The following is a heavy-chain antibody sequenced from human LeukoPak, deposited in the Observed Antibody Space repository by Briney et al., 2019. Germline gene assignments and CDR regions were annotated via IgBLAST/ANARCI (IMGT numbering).Heavy chain of an antibody. CDR1: GASISRGSHY. J-gene: IGHJ4*02. CDR3: ARDRSYYSDTGTDY. V-gene: IGHV4-61*02. Sequence: SETLSLTCTVSGASISRGSHYWSWIRQPAGKGLEWIGRIYTIGNTNYSPSLWRRVTISVDTSRDQFSLRLSSVTAADTAVYYCARDRSYYSDTGTDYWGQGALVTVSS. CDR2: IYTIGNT. D-gene: IGHD3-22*01.